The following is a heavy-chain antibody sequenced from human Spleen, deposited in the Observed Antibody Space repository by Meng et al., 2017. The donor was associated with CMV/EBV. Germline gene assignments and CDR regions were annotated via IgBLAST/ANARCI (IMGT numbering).Heavy chain of an antibody. CDR1: GGSFSGDY. CDR3: AGRSGYYYGNY. Sequence: LTCAVYGGSFSGDYWTWIRQPPGKGLEWVGQINHSGSTNYKPSLKSRVTISVDTSKNQFSLKLTSVTAADTAVYYCAGRSGYYYGNYWGQGTLVTVSS. J-gene: IGHJ4*02. CDR2: INHSGST. V-gene: IGHV4-34*01. D-gene: IGHD3-22*01.